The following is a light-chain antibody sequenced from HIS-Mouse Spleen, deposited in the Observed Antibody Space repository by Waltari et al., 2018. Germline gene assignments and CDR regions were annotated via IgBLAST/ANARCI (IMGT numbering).Light chain of an antibody. CDR3: CSYAGSSTWV. CDR2: EGS. CDR1: SSDCGGYNL. V-gene: IGLV2-23*01. Sequence: QSALTQPASVSGSPGQSNTISCPGTSSDCGGYNLVSWFQQHPGKAPQLMIYEGSKRPSGVSNRFSGSKSGNTASLTISGLQAEDEADYYCCSYAGSSTWVFGGGTKLTVL. J-gene: IGLJ3*02.